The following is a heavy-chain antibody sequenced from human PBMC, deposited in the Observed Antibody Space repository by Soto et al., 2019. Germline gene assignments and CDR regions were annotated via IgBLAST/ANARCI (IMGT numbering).Heavy chain of an antibody. Sequence: ETLCPSCAVSGDSMTNNYWGWIRQPPGKGLEWIGYVYYSGATNYNPSLKSRVSMSPDPSRNQFSLKLNSVTDADTAVYYCARAMGDWGTYYYYYGMDVWGQGTMVTVSS. CDR2: VYYSGAT. CDR1: GDSMTNNY. J-gene: IGHJ6*02. D-gene: IGHD3-16*01. V-gene: IGHV4-59*01. CDR3: ARAMGDWGTYYYYYGMDV.